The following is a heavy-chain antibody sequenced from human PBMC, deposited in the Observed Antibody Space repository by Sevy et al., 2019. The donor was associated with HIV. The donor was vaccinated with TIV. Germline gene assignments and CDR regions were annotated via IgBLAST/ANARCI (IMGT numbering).Heavy chain of an antibody. Sequence: GGSLRLSCAASGFTFSSYAMHWVRRAPGKGLEWVAVISYDGSNKYYADSVKGRFTISRDNSKNRLYLQMNSLRAEDTAVYYCARDGNIVATTMRGYFDYWGQGTLVTVSS. CDR3: ARDGNIVATTMRGYFDY. CDR2: ISYDGSNK. CDR1: GFTFSSYA. D-gene: IGHD5-12*01. J-gene: IGHJ4*02. V-gene: IGHV3-30-3*01.